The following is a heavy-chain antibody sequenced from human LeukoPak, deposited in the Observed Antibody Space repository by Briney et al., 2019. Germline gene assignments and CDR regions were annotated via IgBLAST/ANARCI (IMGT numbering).Heavy chain of an antibody. J-gene: IGHJ4*02. V-gene: IGHV5-51*01. Sequence: GESLKISYKGSGSSFTSYWIGWVRPMTGKGLEWMGIIYPGDSDTRYSPSFQGQVTISADKSISTAYLQWSSLKASDTAMYYCARSTGIGRPTLDYWGQGTLVTVSS. CDR2: IYPGDSDT. CDR3: ARSTGIGRPTLDY. D-gene: IGHD1-1*01. CDR1: GSSFTSYW.